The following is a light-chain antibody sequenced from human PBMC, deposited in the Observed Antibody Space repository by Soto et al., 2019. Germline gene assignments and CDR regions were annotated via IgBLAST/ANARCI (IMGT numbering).Light chain of an antibody. J-gene: IGKJ1*01. V-gene: IGKV4-1*01. CDR1: QSVLYSSNNKHY. CDR2: WAS. Sequence: DIVMTQSPDSLAVSLGERATINCKSSQSVLYSSNNKHYLAWYQQKPGQPPMLLIYWASTRESGVPDRFSGSGSGTDFTLTISILQAEDVAVYYVQKYYSPSTFGPEKKVVIK. CDR3: QKYYSPST.